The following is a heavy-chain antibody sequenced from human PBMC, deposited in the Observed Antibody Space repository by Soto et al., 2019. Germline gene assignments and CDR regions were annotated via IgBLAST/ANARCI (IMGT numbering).Heavy chain of an antibody. CDR3: AKDIIAVVTSPDY. Sequence: SLRLSCAASGFTFSSYGMHWVRQAPGKGLEWVAVISYDGSNKYYADSVKGRFTISRDNSKNTLYLQMNSLRAEDTAVYYCAKDIIAVVTSPDYWGQGTLVTVSS. V-gene: IGHV3-30*18. CDR1: GFTFSSYG. J-gene: IGHJ4*02. CDR2: ISYDGSNK. D-gene: IGHD3-22*01.